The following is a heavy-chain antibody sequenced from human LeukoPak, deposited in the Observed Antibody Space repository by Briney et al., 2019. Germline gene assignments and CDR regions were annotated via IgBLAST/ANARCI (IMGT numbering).Heavy chain of an antibody. CDR3: TRGTVPGLATTYGTYFDS. CDR2: ISYDGTNK. CDR1: GITFSRSA. Sequence: GRSLRLSCAASGITFSRSAMHWVRQAPGKGLEWVAIISYDGTNKYYLDSVKGRFTISRDNSKNTLYLQMDSLRAEDTAVYYCTRGTVPGLATTYGTYFDSWGQGTVVTVSS. D-gene: IGHD5-12*01. V-gene: IGHV3-30*04. J-gene: IGHJ4*02.